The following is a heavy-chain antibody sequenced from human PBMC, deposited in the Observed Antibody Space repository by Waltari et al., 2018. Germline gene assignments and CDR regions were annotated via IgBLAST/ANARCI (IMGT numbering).Heavy chain of an antibody. CDR3: ARERCSGGSCYCDY. CDR1: GGSIRSYY. V-gene: IGHV4-59*01. CDR2: IYYSG. Sequence: QVPLHESSPGLAKPSETLSLTCTVPGGSIRSYYCGWIRQPPGKGLEWIGYIYYSGSTISVYTAKNQFSLKLSSVPAADTAVYYCARERCSGGSCYCDYWGQGTLVTVSS. J-gene: IGHJ4*02. D-gene: IGHD2-15*01.